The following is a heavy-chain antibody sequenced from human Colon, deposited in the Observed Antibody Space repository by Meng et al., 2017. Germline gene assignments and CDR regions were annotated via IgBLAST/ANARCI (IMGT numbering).Heavy chain of an antibody. CDR1: GGSISSNNW. D-gene: IGHD3-16*02. CDR2: IFHSGST. Sequence: QVQLQESGPGLVKPSGPLSLTCAVSGGSISSNNWWSWVRQPPGKGLEWIGEIFHSGSTNYNPSLKSRLTISVDKSKNQFSLKVTSVTVADTAVYYCARLSYGVDFDFWGQGTLVTVSS. CDR3: ARLSYGVDFDF. V-gene: IGHV4-4*02. J-gene: IGHJ4*02.